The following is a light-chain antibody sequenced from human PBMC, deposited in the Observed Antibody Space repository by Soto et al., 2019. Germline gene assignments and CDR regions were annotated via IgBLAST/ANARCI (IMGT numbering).Light chain of an antibody. V-gene: IGLV1-40*01. Sequence: QSVLTQPPSVSGAPGQRVTISCTGSNSNSGAGYDVHWYQQLPGTAPKLLIYANYNRPSGVPDRFSGSKSGTSASLAITGLQAEDEADYYCQSYDSSLNDVVFGGGTKVTVL. J-gene: IGLJ2*01. CDR3: QSYDSSLNDVV. CDR2: ANY. CDR1: NSNSGAGYD.